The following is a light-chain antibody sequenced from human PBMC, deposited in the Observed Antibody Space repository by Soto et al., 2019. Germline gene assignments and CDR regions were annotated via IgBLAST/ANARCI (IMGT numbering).Light chain of an antibody. CDR2: GNR. CDR3: QSYDSRMSGSV. J-gene: IGLJ1*01. Sequence: QSVLTQPPSVSGAPGQRVTISCTGSSSNIGAGYDVHWYQQLPGTAPQLLISGNRPRSSGVPDRFSGSKSGTSAPLIIAGLQAEDDADYCCQSYDSRMSGSVFGTGTKLTVL. V-gene: IGLV1-40*01. CDR1: SSNIGAGYD.